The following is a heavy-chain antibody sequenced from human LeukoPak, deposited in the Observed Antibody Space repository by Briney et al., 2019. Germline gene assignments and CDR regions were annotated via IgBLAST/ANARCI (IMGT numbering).Heavy chain of an antibody. V-gene: IGHV4-59*01. CDR2: ISYSGST. D-gene: IGHD6-6*01. Sequence: SETLSLTCCVSGGSINVYYWNWIRQSPGKGLFWIGSISYSGSTNYNPSLKSRVTISMDTSKNRFSLKVSSVIPADTAMYYCARGGSRSYTSSTLDYWGQGTLVTVSS. CDR3: ARGGSRSYTSSTLDY. J-gene: IGHJ4*02. CDR1: GGSINVYY.